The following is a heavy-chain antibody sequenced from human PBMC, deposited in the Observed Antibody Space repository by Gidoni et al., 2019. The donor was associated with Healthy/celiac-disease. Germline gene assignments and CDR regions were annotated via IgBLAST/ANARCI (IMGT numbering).Heavy chain of an antibody. V-gene: IGHV3-66*02. Sequence: EVQLVESGGGLVQLGGSLRLSCAASGFTVSSNYMSWVRQAPGKGLEWVSVIYSGGSTYYADSVKGRFTISRDNSKNTLYLQMNSLRAEDTAVYYCARERYGGNSGDFDYWGQGTLVTVSS. CDR2: IYSGGST. CDR3: ARERYGGNSGDFDY. CDR1: GFTVSSNY. D-gene: IGHD2-21*02. J-gene: IGHJ4*02.